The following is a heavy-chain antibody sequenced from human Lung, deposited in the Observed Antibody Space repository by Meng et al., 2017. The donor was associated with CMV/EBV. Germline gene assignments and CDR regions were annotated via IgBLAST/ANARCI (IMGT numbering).Heavy chain of an antibody. CDR3: ASRVEVNGAFDI. J-gene: IGHJ3*02. D-gene: IGHD2-8*01. Sequence: SXXVSXKASGGTFSSYAISWVRQAPGQGLEWMGGIIPIFGTANYAQKFQGRVTITTDESTSTAYMELSSLRSEDTAVYYCASRVEVNGAFDIWGQGTRVTVSS. V-gene: IGHV1-69*05. CDR1: GGTFSSYA. CDR2: IIPIFGTA.